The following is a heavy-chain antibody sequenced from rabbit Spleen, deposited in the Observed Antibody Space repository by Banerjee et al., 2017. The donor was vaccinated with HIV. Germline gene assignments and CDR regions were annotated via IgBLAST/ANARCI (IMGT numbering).Heavy chain of an antibody. Sequence: QSLEESWGDLVKPGASLTLTCTASGFSLYDKDVMCWVRQAPGKGLEWIACINIFTGKSVYASWAKGRFSMSRTSSTTVTLQMTSLTAADTATYLCARDLVAVIGWNFSLWGQGTLVTVS. J-gene: IGHJ4*01. CDR3: ARDLVAVIGWNFSL. CDR1: GFSLYDKDV. CDR2: INIFTGKS. D-gene: IGHD1-1*01. V-gene: IGHV1S40*01.